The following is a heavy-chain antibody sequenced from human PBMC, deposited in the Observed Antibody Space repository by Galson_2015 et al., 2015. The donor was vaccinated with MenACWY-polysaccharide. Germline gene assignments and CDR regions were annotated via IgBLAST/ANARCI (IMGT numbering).Heavy chain of an antibody. D-gene: IGHD1-26*01. V-gene: IGHV5-51*01. J-gene: IGHJ3*02. CDR1: GYSFTSYW. Sequence: QSGAEVKKPGESLKISCKGSGYSFTSYWIGWVRQMPGKGLEWMGVILPGDSDTRYSPSFQGQVTISADKSISTAYLQWSSLKASATAMYYCARHASRGELPPSGAFDIWGQGTMVTVSS. CDR3: ARHASRGELPPSGAFDI. CDR2: ILPGDSDT.